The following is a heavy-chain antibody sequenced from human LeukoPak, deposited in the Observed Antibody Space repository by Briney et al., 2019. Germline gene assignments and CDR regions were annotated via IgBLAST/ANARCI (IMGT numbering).Heavy chain of an antibody. CDR2: IRYDGSIK. CDR1: GFTFSSYG. D-gene: IGHD5-24*01. V-gene: IGHV3-30*02. J-gene: IGHJ4*02. Sequence: GGSLRLSCAASGFTFSSYGMHWIRRAPGKGLEWVAFIRYDGSIKYYADSVKGRFTISRDNSKDTLYLQMNSLRAEDTAVYYCARGWLQSGFDSWGQGTLVTVSS. CDR3: ARGWLQSGFDS.